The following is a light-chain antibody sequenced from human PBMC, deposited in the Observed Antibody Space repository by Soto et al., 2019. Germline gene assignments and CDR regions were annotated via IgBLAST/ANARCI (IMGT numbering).Light chain of an antibody. CDR1: QGISNY. Sequence: DFQMTQSPSSLSASIGDRVTVTCRASQGISNYLAWYQQKPGKGPELLIYDASTLQSGVPSRFSGSGSGTDFTLTISSLQPDDFATYYCQEYNTNSRTFGQGTRVENK. CDR2: DAS. J-gene: IGKJ1*01. V-gene: IGKV1-27*01. CDR3: QEYNTNSRT.